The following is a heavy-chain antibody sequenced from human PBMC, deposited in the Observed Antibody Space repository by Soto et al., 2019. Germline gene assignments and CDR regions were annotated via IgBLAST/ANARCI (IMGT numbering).Heavy chain of an antibody. Sequence: PSETLSLTCTVSGGSISSYYWSWIRQPPGKGLEWIGYIYYSGSTNYNPSLKSRVTISVDTSKNQFSLKLSSVTAADTAVYYCAVSTLLYCSGGSCYDDAFDIWGQGTMVTVSS. V-gene: IGHV4-59*01. CDR2: IYYSGST. J-gene: IGHJ3*02. CDR1: GGSISSYY. D-gene: IGHD2-15*01. CDR3: AVSTLLYCSGGSCYDDAFDI.